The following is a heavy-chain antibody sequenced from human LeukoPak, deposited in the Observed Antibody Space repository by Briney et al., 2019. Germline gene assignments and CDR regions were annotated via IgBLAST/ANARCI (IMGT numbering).Heavy chain of an antibody. CDR1: GFTFSTCG. CDR2: IWYDGSNK. D-gene: IGHD1-26*01. Sequence: GGSLRLSCAASGFTFSTCGMHWVRQAPGKGLEWVAVIWYDGSNKYYAHSVKGRFTISRDNSKNTLYLQMNGLRAEDTAVYYCAKGSGNYYAVFDYWGQGTLVTVSS. V-gene: IGHV3-33*06. CDR3: AKGSGNYYAVFDY. J-gene: IGHJ4*02.